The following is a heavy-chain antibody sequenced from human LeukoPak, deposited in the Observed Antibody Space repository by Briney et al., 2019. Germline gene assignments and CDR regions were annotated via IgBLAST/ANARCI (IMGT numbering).Heavy chain of an antibody. CDR3: ARANYYDSSGYSLYYFDY. Sequence: SVKVSCKASRYTFTSYYMHWVRQAPGQGLEWMGRINPSGGSTRYAQKFQGRVTMTRDTSTSTVYMELSRLRSEDTAVYYCARANYYDSSGYSLYYFDYWGQGTLVTVSS. D-gene: IGHD3-22*01. V-gene: IGHV1-46*01. J-gene: IGHJ4*02. CDR1: RYTFTSYY. CDR2: INPSGGST.